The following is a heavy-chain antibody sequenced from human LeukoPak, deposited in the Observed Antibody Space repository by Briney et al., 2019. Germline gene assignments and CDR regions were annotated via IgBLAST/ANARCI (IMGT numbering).Heavy chain of an antibody. V-gene: IGHV3-23*01. D-gene: IGHD6-13*01. Sequence: PGGSLRLSCAASGFTFSSYAMSWPRQAPGKGLEWVAAISENGGTTYYADSVKGRSTISRDNSKNTLSLLLNSLRAEDTAVYYCAKEGPAGTTKFDYWGQGTLVTVSS. J-gene: IGHJ4*02. CDR2: ISENGGTT. CDR3: AKEGPAGTTKFDY. CDR1: GFTFSSYA.